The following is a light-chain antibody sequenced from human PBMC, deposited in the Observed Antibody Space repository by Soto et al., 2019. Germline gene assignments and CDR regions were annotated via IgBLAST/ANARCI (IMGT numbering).Light chain of an antibody. Sequence: EIVMTQSPATLSVSPGERATLSCRASQSVSSNLAWYQQKHGQAPRLLIYGASTRATGIPARFSGSGSGTDFTLTISSLQSEDFAVYYCQQYNNWCTFGQWTKVEIK. J-gene: IGKJ1*01. CDR3: QQYNNWCT. CDR2: GAS. V-gene: IGKV3-15*01. CDR1: QSVSSN.